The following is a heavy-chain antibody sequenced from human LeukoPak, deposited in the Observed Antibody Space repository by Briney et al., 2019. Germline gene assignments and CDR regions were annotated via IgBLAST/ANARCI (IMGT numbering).Heavy chain of an antibody. D-gene: IGHD4-17*01. CDR3: ARYHYGSLYFDY. J-gene: IGHJ4*02. CDR2: ISSTGITT. V-gene: IGHV3-48*04. Sequence: GGSLRLSCAASGFIFSTYSMSWVRQAPGKALEWVSFISSTGITTYYADSLKGRFTISRDNAKNSLYLQMNSLRAEDTAVYYCARYHYGSLYFDYWGQGTRVTVSS. CDR1: GFIFSTYS.